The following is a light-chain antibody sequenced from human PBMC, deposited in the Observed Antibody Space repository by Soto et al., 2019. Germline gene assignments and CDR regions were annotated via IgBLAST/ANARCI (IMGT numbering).Light chain of an antibody. Sequence: QSVLTQPPSASGAPGQRVTISCSGSSSNIGSNTVNWYQQLPGTAPKLLIYSNNQRPSGVPDRFSGSKSGTSASLAISGVKSEDEADYYCAAWDGSLNGYVFGTGTKLTVL. CDR1: SSNIGSNT. V-gene: IGLV1-44*01. CDR2: SNN. CDR3: AAWDGSLNGYV. J-gene: IGLJ1*01.